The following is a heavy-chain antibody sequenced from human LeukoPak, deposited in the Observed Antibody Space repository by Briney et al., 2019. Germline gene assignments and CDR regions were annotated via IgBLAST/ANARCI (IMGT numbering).Heavy chain of an antibody. CDR2: IIPIFGTA. CDR3: ARMGHYDFWSGYWVLPDADY. V-gene: IGHV1-69*13. D-gene: IGHD3-3*01. Sequence: SVKVSCKASGGTFSSYAMSWVRQAPGQGLEWMGGIIPIFGTANYAQKFQGRVTITADESTSTAYMELSSLRSEDTAVYYCARMGHYDFWSGYWVLPDADYWGQGTLVTVSS. CDR1: GGTFSSYA. J-gene: IGHJ4*02.